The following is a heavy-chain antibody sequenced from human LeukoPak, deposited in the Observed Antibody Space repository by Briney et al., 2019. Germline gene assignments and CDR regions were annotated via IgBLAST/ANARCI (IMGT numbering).Heavy chain of an antibody. Sequence: GGSLRLSCEASGFTFTSYWMSWVRQAPGKGLEWVSVIYSGGSTYYADSVKGRFTISRDNSKNTLYLQMNSLRAEDTAVYYCARAYSSSSHFDYWGQGTLVTVSS. D-gene: IGHD6-6*01. CDR2: IYSGGST. J-gene: IGHJ4*02. CDR3: ARAYSSSSHFDY. CDR1: GFTFTSYW. V-gene: IGHV3-53*01.